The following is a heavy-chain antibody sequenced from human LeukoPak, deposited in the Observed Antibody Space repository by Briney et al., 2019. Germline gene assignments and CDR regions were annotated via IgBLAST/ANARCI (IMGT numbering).Heavy chain of an antibody. J-gene: IGHJ4*02. CDR2: MNPNSGNT. V-gene: IGHV1-8*03. D-gene: IGHD3-16*02. CDR3: ARLGELSSDDY. CDR1: GHTFTSYD. Sequence: ASVKVSFKASGHTFTSYDINWVRQATGQGPEWMGWMNPNSGNTGYAQKFRGRVSITRNTSISTAYMELSSLVSEDTAVYYCARLGELSSDDYWGQGTLVTVSS.